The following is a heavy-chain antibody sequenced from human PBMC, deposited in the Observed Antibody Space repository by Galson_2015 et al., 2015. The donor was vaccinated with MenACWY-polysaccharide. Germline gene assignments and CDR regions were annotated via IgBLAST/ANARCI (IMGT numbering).Heavy chain of an antibody. CDR2: ISAYNGNT. D-gene: IGHD6-13*01. V-gene: IGHV1-18*01. CDR1: GYTFTSYG. CDR3: ARDRRPGGAAAGTGGGVY. J-gene: IGHJ4*02. Sequence: QSGAEVKKPGASVKVSCKASGYTFTSYGISWVRQAPGHGLEWMGWISAYNGNTNYAQKLQGRVTMTTDTSTSTAYMELRSLRSDDTAVYYCARDRRPGGAAAGTGGGVYWGQGTLVTVSS.